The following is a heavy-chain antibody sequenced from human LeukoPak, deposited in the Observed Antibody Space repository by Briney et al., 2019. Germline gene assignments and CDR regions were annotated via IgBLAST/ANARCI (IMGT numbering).Heavy chain of an antibody. D-gene: IGHD4-17*01. CDR1: GGSISSYY. CDR2: IHTSGST. J-gene: IGHJ5*02. Sequence: SETLSLTCIVSGGSISSYYWSWIRQPAGKGLEWIGRIHTSGSTNYNPSLKSRVTMSVDTSKNQFSLKLTSVTAADTAVYYCARAGDYGDYVGWFDPWGQGTRVTVSS. CDR3: ARAGDYGDYVGWFDP. V-gene: IGHV4-4*07.